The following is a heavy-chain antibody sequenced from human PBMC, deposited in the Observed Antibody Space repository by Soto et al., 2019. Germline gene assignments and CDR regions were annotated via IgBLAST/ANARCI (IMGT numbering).Heavy chain of an antibody. CDR3: ASGGRLGYYYGMDV. J-gene: IGHJ6*02. D-gene: IGHD3-16*01. V-gene: IGHV3-23*01. CDR1: GFTFSSYA. Sequence: PGGSLRLSSAASGFTFSSYAMSWFRQAPGKGLEWVSAISGSGGSTYYADSVKGRFTISRDNSKNTLYLQMNSLRAEDTAVYYCASGGRLGYYYGMDVWGQGTTVTVS. CDR2: ISGSGGST.